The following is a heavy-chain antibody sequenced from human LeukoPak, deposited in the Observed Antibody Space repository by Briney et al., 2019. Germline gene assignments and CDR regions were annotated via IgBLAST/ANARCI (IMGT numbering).Heavy chain of an antibody. J-gene: IGHJ2*01. CDR1: GYTFSNYG. CDR3: ARGLAGAHSGAIYSDL. Sequence: ASVKVSCKASGYTFSNYGISWVRQAPGQGLEWMGWISPYNGNTNYAQKLQGRVTMTTDTSTNTAYMDLRSLRSDDTAVYYCARGLAGAHSGAIYSDLWGRGTVVTVSS. V-gene: IGHV1-18*01. D-gene: IGHD1-26*01. CDR2: ISPYNGNT.